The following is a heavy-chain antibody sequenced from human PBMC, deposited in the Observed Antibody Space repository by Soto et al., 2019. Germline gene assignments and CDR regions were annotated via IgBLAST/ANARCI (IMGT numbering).Heavy chain of an antibody. V-gene: IGHV1-18*01. CDR1: GNTFTSYA. Sequence: VHLVQSGTEVKKPGASVKVSCKASGNTFTSYAFSWVRQAPGQGLEWMGMVAAYNGATYYALKFQGRVTMTTDTSTTTVYMELRSLRSDDTALYYCVASHGAASSPRDWGQGTLVSVSS. CDR2: VAAYNGAT. CDR3: VASHGAASSPRD. D-gene: IGHD3-10*01. J-gene: IGHJ4*02.